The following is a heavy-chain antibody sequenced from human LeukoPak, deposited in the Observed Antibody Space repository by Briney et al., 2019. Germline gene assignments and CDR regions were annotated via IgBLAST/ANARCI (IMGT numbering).Heavy chain of an antibody. CDR2: ISSSSSYI. CDR1: GFTFSSYS. Sequence: PGGSLRLSCAASGFTFSSYSMNWVRQAPGKGLEWVSSISSSSSYIYYADSVKGRFTISRDNAKNSLYLQMNNLRAEDTAVYYCARDYGNPRHFDYWGQGTLVTVSS. D-gene: IGHD4-11*01. J-gene: IGHJ4*02. CDR3: ARDYGNPRHFDY. V-gene: IGHV3-21*01.